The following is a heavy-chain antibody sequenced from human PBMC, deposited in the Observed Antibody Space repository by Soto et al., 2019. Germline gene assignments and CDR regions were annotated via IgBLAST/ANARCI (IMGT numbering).Heavy chain of an antibody. CDR2: ISSSGSTI. CDR1: GFTFSDYY. D-gene: IGHD3-10*01. CDR3: ARDQSAGSGSYYRIPWSLP. Sequence: GGSLRLSCAASGFTFSDYYMSWIRQAPGKGLEWVSYISSSGSTIYYADSVKGRFTISRDNAKNSLYLQMNSLRAEDTAVYYCARDQSAGSGSYYRIPWSLPWGQGTLVTVSS. V-gene: IGHV3-11*01. J-gene: IGHJ5*02.